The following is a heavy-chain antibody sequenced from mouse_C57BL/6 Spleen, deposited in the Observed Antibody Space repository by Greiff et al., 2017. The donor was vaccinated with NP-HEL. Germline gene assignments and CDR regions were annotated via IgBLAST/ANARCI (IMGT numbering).Heavy chain of an antibody. CDR2: IDPANGNT. D-gene: IGHD3-2*02. J-gene: IGHJ4*01. CDR1: GFNIKNTY. Sequence: EVQLQESVAELVRPGASVKLSCTASGFNIKNTYMHWVKQRPEQGLEWIGRIDPANGNTKYAPKFQGKATMTADTSSNTAYLQLSSLTSEDTAIYYCERGSAGSIYAMDDWGPGTSVTVSS. CDR3: ERGSAGSIYAMDD. V-gene: IGHV14-3*01.